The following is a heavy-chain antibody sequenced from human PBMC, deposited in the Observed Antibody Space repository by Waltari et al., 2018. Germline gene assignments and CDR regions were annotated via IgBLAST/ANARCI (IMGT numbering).Heavy chain of an antibody. CDR2: IYPGDSDT. D-gene: IGHD6-13*01. CDR3: ARLKRWYSSSWTAATGSWFDP. Sequence: EVQLVQSGAEVKKPGESLKISCKGSGYSFTSYWIGWVRQMPGKDLEWMGIIYPGDSDTRYSPSFQGQVTISADKSISTAYLQWSSLKASDTAMYYCARLKRWYSSSWTAATGSWFDPWGQGTLVTVSS. J-gene: IGHJ5*02. CDR1: GYSFTSYW. V-gene: IGHV5-51*01.